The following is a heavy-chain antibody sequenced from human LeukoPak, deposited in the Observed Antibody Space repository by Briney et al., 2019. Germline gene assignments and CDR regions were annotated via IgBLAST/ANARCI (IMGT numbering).Heavy chain of an antibody. V-gene: IGHV3-21*01. J-gene: IGHJ4*02. CDR2: ISGSSRHK. D-gene: IGHD6-13*01. CDR3: ARTANFAAGYYIDY. Sequence: KPGESLRLSCAASGFTFSSYTMNWVRQAPGKGLEWVSSISGSSRHKYYADSVKGRFTISRDNAKNSLYLQMNSLRAEDTAVYYCARTANFAAGYYIDYWGQGTLVTVSS. CDR1: GFTFSSYT.